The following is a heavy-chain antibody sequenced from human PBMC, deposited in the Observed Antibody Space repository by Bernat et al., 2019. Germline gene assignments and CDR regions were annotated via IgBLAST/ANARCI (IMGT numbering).Heavy chain of an antibody. D-gene: IGHD6-13*01. Sequence: EVQLVESGGGLVKPGGSLRLSCAASGFTFSSYSMNWVRQAPGKGLEWVSSISSSSSYIYYADSVKGRFTISRDNAKNSLYLQMNSLRAEDTAVYYCARDTSLLPPSSSWYGPYYYGMDVWGQGTTVTVSS. CDR1: GFTFSSYS. J-gene: IGHJ6*02. CDR3: ARDTSLLPPSSSWYGPYYYGMDV. CDR2: ISSSSSYI. V-gene: IGHV3-21*01.